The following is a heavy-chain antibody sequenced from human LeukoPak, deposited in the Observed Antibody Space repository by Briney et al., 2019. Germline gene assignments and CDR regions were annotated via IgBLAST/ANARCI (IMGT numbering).Heavy chain of an antibody. CDR1: GYSINNYW. CDR3: ARHNNWGFDY. J-gene: IGHJ4*02. D-gene: IGHD7-27*01. CDR2: IYPADSDI. V-gene: IGHV5-51*01. Sequence: PGESLKISCKGSGYSINNYWIGWVRQMPGKGLEWMGIIYPADSDIRYSPSFQGQVTISADKSISTVYLQWSSLKASDTAMYYCARHNNWGFDYWDRGTLLTVSS.